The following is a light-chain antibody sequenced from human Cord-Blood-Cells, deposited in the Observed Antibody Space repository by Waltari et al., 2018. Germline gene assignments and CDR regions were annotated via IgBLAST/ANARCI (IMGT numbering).Light chain of an antibody. J-gene: IGKJ2*01. CDR1: QSISSL. CDR2: DAS. Sequence: DIQMTQSPSTLSASVGDRVTITCRASQSISSLLAWYPQKPGKAPKLLIYDASSLESGVPSRFSGSGSGTEFTLTISSLQPDDFATYYCQQYNSYLYTFGQGTKLEIK. V-gene: IGKV1-5*01. CDR3: QQYNSYLYT.